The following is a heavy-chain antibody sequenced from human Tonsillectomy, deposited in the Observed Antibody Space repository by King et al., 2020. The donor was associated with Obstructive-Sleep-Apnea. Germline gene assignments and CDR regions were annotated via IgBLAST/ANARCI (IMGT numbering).Heavy chain of an antibody. J-gene: IGHJ4*02. D-gene: IGHD1-1*01. CDR1: GFTFSSYG. CDR3: AKERSWNEDFDY. CDR2: ISGSSGRSSST. V-gene: IGHV3-23*04. Sequence: VQLVESGGGLVQPGGSLRLSCAASGFTFSSYGMSWVRQAPGKGLEWVSGISGSSGRSSSTYYADSVKGRFTISRDNSKNTLYLQMNSLRAEDTAVYYCAKERSWNEDFDYWVQGTLVTVSS.